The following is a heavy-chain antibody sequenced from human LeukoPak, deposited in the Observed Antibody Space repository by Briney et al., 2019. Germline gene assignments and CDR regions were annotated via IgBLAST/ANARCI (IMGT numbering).Heavy chain of an antibody. CDR2: IYSGGST. D-gene: IGHD2-2*01. CDR1: GFTVSSNY. CDR3: ARIRVPAAMEWFDP. V-gene: IGHV3-66*01. J-gene: IGHJ5*02. Sequence: GSLRLSCAASGFTVSSNYMSWVRQAPGKGLEWVSVIYSGGSTYYADSMKGRFTISRDNSKNTLYLQMNSLRAGDTAVYYCARIRVPAAMEWFDPWGQGTLVTVSS.